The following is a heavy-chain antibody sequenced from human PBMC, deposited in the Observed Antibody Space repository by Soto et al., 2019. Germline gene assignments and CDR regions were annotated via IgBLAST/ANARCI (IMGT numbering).Heavy chain of an antibody. CDR2: IYYSGST. D-gene: IGHD6-19*01. CDR1: GGSISSSSYY. J-gene: IGHJ4*02. CDR3: AREGLRWDSSGWYGVDY. V-gene: IGHV4-39*02. Sequence: QLQLQESGPGLVKPSETLSLTCTVSGGSISSSSYYWGWIRQPPGKGLEWIGSIYYSGSTYYNPSLKSRVTISVDTSKNQFSLKLSSVTAADTAVYYCAREGLRWDSSGWYGVDYWGQGTLVTVSS.